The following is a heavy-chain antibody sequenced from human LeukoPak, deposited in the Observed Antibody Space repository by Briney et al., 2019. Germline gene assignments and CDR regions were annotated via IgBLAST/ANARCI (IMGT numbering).Heavy chain of an antibody. Sequence: GASVKVSCKASGYTFTGYYMHWVRQAPGQGLEWMGWINPNSGGTNYAQKFQGRVTMTRDTSISTAYMELSRLRSDDTAVYYCARAYYDILTGYVPPLDYWGQGTLVTVSS. CDR2: INPNSGGT. J-gene: IGHJ4*02. CDR3: ARAYYDILTGYVPPLDY. CDR1: GYTFTGYY. D-gene: IGHD3-9*01. V-gene: IGHV1-2*02.